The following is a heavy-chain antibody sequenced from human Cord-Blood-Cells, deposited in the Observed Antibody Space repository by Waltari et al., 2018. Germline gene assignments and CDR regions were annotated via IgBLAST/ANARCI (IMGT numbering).Heavy chain of an antibody. CDR2: IYYSGST. CDR3: ARVGLNSWTAFDI. J-gene: IGHJ3*02. Sequence: QVQLQESGPGLVKPSETLSLTCTVSGGSISSHYWSWIRQPPGKGLEWIGYIYYSGSTNYNPSLKSRVTISVDTSKNQFSLKLSSVTAADTAVYYCARVGLNSWTAFDIWGQGTMVTVSS. D-gene: IGHD1-1*01. CDR1: GGSISSHY. V-gene: IGHV4-59*11.